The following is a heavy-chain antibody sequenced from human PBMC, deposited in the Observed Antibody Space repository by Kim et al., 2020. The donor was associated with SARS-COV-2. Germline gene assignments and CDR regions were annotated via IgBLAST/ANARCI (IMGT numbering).Heavy chain of an antibody. Sequence: GGSLRLSCAASGFTFSSYSMNWVRQAPGKGLEWVSSISSSSSYIYYADSVKGRFTISRDNAKNSLYLQMNSLRAEDTAVYYCARGAEDDTIFGVVIQNRYYYYGMDVWGQGTTVTVSS. V-gene: IGHV3-21*01. CDR2: ISSSSSYI. CDR3: ARGAEDDTIFGVVIQNRYYYYGMDV. J-gene: IGHJ6*02. D-gene: IGHD3-3*01. CDR1: GFTFSSYS.